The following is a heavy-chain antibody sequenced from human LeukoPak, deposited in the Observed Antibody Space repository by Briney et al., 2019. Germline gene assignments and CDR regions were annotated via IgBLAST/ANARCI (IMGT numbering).Heavy chain of an antibody. J-gene: IGHJ4*02. CDR1: GGSISSGSYY. D-gene: IGHD3-3*01. Sequence: SQTLSLTCTVSGGSISSGSYYWSWIRQPAGKGLEWIGRIYTSGSTNYNPSPKSRVTISVDTSKNQFSLKLSSVTAADTAVYYCASTLWSGYSDYWGQGTLVTVSS. CDR3: ASTLWSGYSDY. CDR2: IYTSGST. V-gene: IGHV4-61*02.